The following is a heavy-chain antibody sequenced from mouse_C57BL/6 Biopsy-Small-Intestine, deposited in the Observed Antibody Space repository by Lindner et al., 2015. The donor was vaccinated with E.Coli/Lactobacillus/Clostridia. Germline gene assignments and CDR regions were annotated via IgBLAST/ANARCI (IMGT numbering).Heavy chain of an antibody. J-gene: IGHJ2*01. V-gene: IGHV5-6-2*01. Sequence: VQLQESGGGLVKPGGSLKLSCAASGFTFSNYAMSWVRQTPEKRLEWVAAINSNGYNTYYPDTVKDRFTISRDNAKNTLYLQMSSLRSEDTALYYCARHYYDGSSFDYWGQGTTLTVSS. CDR2: INSNGYNT. D-gene: IGHD1-1*01. CDR1: GFTFSNYA. CDR3: ARHYYDGSSFDY.